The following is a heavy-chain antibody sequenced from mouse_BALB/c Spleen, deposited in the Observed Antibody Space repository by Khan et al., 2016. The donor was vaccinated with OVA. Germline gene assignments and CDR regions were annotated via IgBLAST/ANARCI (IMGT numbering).Heavy chain of an antibody. J-gene: IGHJ2*01. CDR2: INPTSGYT. V-gene: IGHV1-7*01. CDR1: GYTFTTYW. Sequence: QVQLQQSGAELAKPGASVKMSCKASGYTFTTYWMHWVKQRPGQGLEWIGYINPTSGYTDYNQKFKDKATLTADKSSSKAYMQRSSLTSDDSAVYYCARDRIDYWGQGTTLTVSS. CDR3: ARDRIDY.